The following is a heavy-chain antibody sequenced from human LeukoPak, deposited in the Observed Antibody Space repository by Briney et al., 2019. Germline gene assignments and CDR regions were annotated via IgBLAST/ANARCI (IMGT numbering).Heavy chain of an antibody. CDR2: INHSGST. J-gene: IGHJ1*01. CDR1: GGSFSGYY. CDR3: ARGIAVAGKYFQH. Sequence: SETLSLTCAVYGGSFSGYYWSWIRQPPGKGLEWIGEINHSGSTNYNPSLKSRVTISVDTSKNQFSLKLSSVAAADTAVYYCARGIAVAGKYFQHWGQGTLVTVSS. D-gene: IGHD6-19*01. V-gene: IGHV4-34*01.